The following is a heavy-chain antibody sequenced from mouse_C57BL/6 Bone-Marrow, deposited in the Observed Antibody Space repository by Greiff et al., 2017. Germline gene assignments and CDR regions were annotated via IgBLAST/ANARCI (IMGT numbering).Heavy chain of an antibody. CDR1: GYTFTSYG. Sequence: VQLQQSGAELARPGASVKLSCKASGYTFTSYGISWVKQRTGQGLEWIGEIYPRSGNTYYNEKFKGKATLTADKSSSTAYMALRSLTSEDSAVYFCARRGAYYSNYYAMDYWGQGTSVTVSS. CDR2: IYPRSGNT. CDR3: ARRGAYYSNYYAMDY. V-gene: IGHV1-81*01. D-gene: IGHD2-5*01. J-gene: IGHJ4*01.